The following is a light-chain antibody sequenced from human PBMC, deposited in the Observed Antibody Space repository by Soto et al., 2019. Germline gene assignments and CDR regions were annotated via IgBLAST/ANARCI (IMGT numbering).Light chain of an antibody. V-gene: IGKV3-20*01. J-gene: IGKJ2*01. CDR3: QQYDT. CDR1: ESVSSHY. Sequence: EIVMTQSPGTVSLSPGERATLSCRASESVSSHYIGWYQQRRGQAPRLLIFGASSRATGIPDRFSGSGSGTDFTLTISRLEPEDFAMYYCQQYDTFGQGTKLEIK. CDR2: GAS.